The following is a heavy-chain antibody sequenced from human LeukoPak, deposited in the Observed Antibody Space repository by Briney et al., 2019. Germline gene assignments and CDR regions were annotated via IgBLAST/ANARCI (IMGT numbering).Heavy chain of an antibody. V-gene: IGHV4-34*01. CDR2: INHSGST. CDR1: GGSFSGYY. Sequence: SETLSLTCAVYGGSFSGYYWSWIRQPPGKGLEWIGEINHSGSTNYNPSLKSRVTISVDTSKNQFSLKLSSVTAADTAVYYCARASYYYDSSGYYPSGGWFDPWGQGTLVTVSS. CDR3: ARASYYYDSSGYYPSGGWFDP. D-gene: IGHD3-22*01. J-gene: IGHJ5*02.